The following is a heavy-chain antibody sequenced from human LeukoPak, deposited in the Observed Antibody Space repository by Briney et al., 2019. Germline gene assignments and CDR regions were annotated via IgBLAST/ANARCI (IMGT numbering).Heavy chain of an antibody. CDR2: IKQDGSKK. J-gene: IGHJ4*02. CDR3: ARDLHGDYAPHVTY. D-gene: IGHD4-17*01. CDR1: GFPFSSYW. Sequence: GGSLRLSCVASGFPFSSYWMTWVRQAPGKGLEWVANIKQDGSKKSYVDSVKGRFTISRDNAKNSLYLQMNSLRAEDTAVYYCARDLHGDYAPHVTYWGQGTLVTVSS. V-gene: IGHV3-7*01.